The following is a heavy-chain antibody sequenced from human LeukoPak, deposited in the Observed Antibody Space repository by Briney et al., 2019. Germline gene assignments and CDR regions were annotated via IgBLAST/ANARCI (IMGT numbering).Heavy chain of an antibody. Sequence: PSETLSLTCAVYGGSFSAYFWGWIRQPPGKGLEWIGEINHSGSTNYNPSLKSRVTISVDTSKNQFSLNLSSVTAADTAVYYCARWAGGDGYNVHFDYWGQGTLVTVSS. CDR3: ARWAGGDGYNVHFDY. J-gene: IGHJ4*02. D-gene: IGHD5-24*01. V-gene: IGHV4-34*01. CDR2: INHSGST. CDR1: GGSFSAYF.